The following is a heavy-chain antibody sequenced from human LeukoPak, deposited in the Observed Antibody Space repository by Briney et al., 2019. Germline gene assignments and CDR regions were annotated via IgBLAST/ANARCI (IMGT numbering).Heavy chain of an antibody. CDR2: ISGSGGST. CDR1: GFTFSSYA. V-gene: IGHV3-23*01. J-gene: IGHJ4*02. D-gene: IGHD3-9*01. Sequence: GGSLRLSCAASGFTFSSYAMSWVRQAPGKGLERVSAISGSGGSTYYADSVKGRFTISRDNSKNTLYLQMNSLRAEDTAVYHCAKGITIFPFDYWGQGTLVTVSS. CDR3: AKGITIFPFDY.